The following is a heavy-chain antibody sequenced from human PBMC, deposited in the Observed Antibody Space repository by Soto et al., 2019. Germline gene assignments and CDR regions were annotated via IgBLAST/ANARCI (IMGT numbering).Heavy chain of an antibody. V-gene: IGHV3-48*03. J-gene: IGHJ4*02. CDR3: ARVDGYCSSTSCSGYFDY. CDR2: ISSSGSAI. D-gene: IGHD2-2*01. CDR1: GFTFSSYE. Sequence: GGSLRLSCAASGFTFSSYEMNWVRQAPGKRLEWVSYISSSGSAIYYADSVKGRFTISRDNAKNSLYLQMNSLRAEDTAVYYCARVDGYCSSTSCSGYFDYWGQGTLVTVSS.